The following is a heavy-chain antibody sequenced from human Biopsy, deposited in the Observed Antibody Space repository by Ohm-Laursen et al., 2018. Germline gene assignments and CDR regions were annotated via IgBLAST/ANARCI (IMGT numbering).Heavy chain of an antibody. CDR2: VNPNSGAT. V-gene: IGHV1-2*02. J-gene: IGHJ3*02. CDR3: ARDRMVTIITLVRADTFDI. CDR1: GYTFTDYS. Sequence: SVKVSCKASGYTFTDYSLHWVRQAPGQGLEWMGWVNPNSGATNYAQKFQGRVTMTSDTSISTAYIELRRLISDDPAVYFCARDRMVTIITLVRADTFDIWGQGTLVSVSS. D-gene: IGHD3-10*01.